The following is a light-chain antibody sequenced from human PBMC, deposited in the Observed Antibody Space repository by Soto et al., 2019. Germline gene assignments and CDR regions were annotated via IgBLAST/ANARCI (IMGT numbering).Light chain of an antibody. Sequence: IVLTQSPATLSLSPGERATLSCGASQSVSSYLAWYQQKPGLAPRLVIYDSSIRATGIPDRFSGSGSGTDFTLTISRLEPEDFAMYFCQQYGNSPQITFGQGTRLKIK. CDR1: QSVSSY. CDR3: QQYGNSPQIT. J-gene: IGKJ5*01. V-gene: IGKV3D-20*01. CDR2: DSS.